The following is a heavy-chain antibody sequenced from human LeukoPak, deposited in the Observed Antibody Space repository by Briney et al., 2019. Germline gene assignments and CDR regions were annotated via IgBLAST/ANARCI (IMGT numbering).Heavy chain of an antibody. CDR1: GFTFSRYW. J-gene: IGHJ4*02. CDR3: ARELPFDY. V-gene: IGHV3-74*01. Sequence: GGSLRLSCAASGFTFSRYWMHWVRQAPGKGLVWISRINGDGSSTTYADSVKGRFTISRDNAKNTVYLQMNSLRAEDTAVYYCARELPFDYWSQGTLVTVSS. CDR2: INGDGSST.